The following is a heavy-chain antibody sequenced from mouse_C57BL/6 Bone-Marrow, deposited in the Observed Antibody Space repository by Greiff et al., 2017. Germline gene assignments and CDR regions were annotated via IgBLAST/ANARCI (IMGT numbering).Heavy chain of an antibody. D-gene: IGHD2-2*01. Sequence: QVQLQQPGAELVKPGASVTLSCKASGYTFTSYWLHWVKQRPGQGLEWIGMIHPNSGSTNYNEKFKSKATLTVYKSSSTAYMQLSSLTSEDTAVYYCARGYPWYFDVWGTGTTVTVSS. CDR1: GYTFTSYW. CDR3: ARGYPWYFDV. J-gene: IGHJ1*03. V-gene: IGHV1-64*01. CDR2: IHPNSGST.